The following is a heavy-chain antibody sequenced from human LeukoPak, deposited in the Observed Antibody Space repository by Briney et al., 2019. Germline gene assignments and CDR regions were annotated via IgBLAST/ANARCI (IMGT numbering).Heavy chain of an antibody. CDR3: ARERLIDSNYYYMDV. Sequence: PGGSLRLSCAASGLTFSNYNMNWVRQAPGKGLEWVSYISSSGSTIYYADSVKGRFTISRDNAKNSLYLQMSSLRAEDTALYYCARERLIDSNYYYMDVWGKGTTVTVS. CDR1: GLTFSNYN. J-gene: IGHJ6*03. D-gene: IGHD2-15*01. CDR2: ISSSGSTI. V-gene: IGHV3-48*04.